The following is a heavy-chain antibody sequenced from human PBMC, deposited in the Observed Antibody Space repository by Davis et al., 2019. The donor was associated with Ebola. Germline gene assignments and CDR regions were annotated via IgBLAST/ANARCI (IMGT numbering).Heavy chain of an antibody. D-gene: IGHD3-22*01. CDR2: INSDGSST. V-gene: IGHV3-74*01. CDR1: GFTFSNYW. J-gene: IGHJ6*02. Sequence: HTGGSLRLSCAASGFTFSNYWMQWVRQAPGKGLVWVSRINSDGSSTTYADSVKGRFSISRDNAKNTLYLQMNSLRAEDTAVYYCARDPGGYYDSSGYYRGYYYGMDVWGQGTTVTVSS. CDR3: ARDPGGYYDSSGYYRGYYYGMDV.